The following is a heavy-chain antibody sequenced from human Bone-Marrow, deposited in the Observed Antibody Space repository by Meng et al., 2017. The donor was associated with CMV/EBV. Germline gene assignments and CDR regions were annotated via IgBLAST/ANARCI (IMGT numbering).Heavy chain of an antibody. CDR2: ISAYNGNT. D-gene: IGHD2-2*02. CDR3: ARDVLGYCSSTSCYIGNY. CDR1: GYTFTSYG. V-gene: IGHV1-18*01. Sequence: ASAKVFCKASGYTFTSYGISWVRQAPGQGLEWMGWISAYNGNTNYAQKLQGRVTMTTDTSTSTAYMELRSLRSDDTAVYYCARDVLGYCSSTSCYIGNYWGQGTLVTVSS. J-gene: IGHJ4*02.